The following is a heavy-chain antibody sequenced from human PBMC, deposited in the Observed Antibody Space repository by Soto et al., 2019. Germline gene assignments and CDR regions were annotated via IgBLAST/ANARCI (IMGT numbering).Heavy chain of an antibody. D-gene: IGHD3-3*01. CDR1: GGPVTSSSYY. Sequence: QVQLQESGPGLVRPSETLSLTCTVPGGPVTSSSYYWSWIRQPPGKGLEWIAYIYHSGSTNYKPSLKSRVTISVGTSENEVSLKLRSVTDADTAIYYCARSGYYEYFDYWGQGMLVSVSS. CDR2: IYHSGST. CDR3: ARSGYYEYFDY. J-gene: IGHJ4*02. V-gene: IGHV4-61*01.